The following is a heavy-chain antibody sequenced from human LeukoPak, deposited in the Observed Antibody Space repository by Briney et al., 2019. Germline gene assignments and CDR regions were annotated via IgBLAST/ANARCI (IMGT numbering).Heavy chain of an antibody. CDR3: AKLATDSNSDY. Sequence: GSLRLSCAASGFTFSTYTMNWVRQAPGKGLEWIAYVSGSGSEIHYGDSVKGRFTISRDNSKNTLYVQMNSLRAEDTAVYYCAKLATDSNSDYWGQGTLVTVSS. CDR2: VSGSGSEI. V-gene: IGHV3-48*01. CDR1: GFTFSTYT. J-gene: IGHJ4*02. D-gene: IGHD1-14*01.